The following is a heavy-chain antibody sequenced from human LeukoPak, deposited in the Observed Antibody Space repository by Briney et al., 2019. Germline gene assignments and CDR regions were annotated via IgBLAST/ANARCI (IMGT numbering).Heavy chain of an antibody. J-gene: IGHJ6*02. V-gene: IGHV3-21*01. CDR3: ARASRYCSGGSCYSHYYYGMDV. CDR2: ISSSSSYI. D-gene: IGHD2-15*01. Sequence: GGSLRLSCAASGFTFSSYSMNWVRQAPGKGLEWVSSISSSSSYIYYADSVKGRFTISRDNAKNSLYLQMNSLRAEDTAVYYCARASRYCSGGSCYSHYYYGMDVWGQGTTVTVSS. CDR1: GFTFSSYS.